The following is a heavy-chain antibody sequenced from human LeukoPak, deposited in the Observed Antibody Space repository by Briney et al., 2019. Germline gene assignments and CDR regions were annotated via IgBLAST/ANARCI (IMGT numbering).Heavy chain of an antibody. J-gene: IGHJ4*02. CDR3: AKDRATVVTRAFDY. D-gene: IGHD4-23*01. CDR2: ISGSGGST. Sequence: PGGSLRLSCAASGFTFRSYAMSWVRQAPGKGLEWVSAISGSGGSTYYADSVKGRFTISRDNSKNTLYLQMNNLRAEDTAVYYCAKDRATVVTRAFDYWGQGTLVTVSP. V-gene: IGHV3-23*01. CDR1: GFTFRSYA.